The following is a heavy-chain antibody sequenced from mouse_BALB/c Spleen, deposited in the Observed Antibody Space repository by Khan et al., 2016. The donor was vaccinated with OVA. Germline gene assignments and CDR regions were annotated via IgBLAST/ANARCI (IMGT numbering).Heavy chain of an antibody. D-gene: IGHD1-1*01. CDR3: ARKNYYGYAMDY. CDR2: ISYSGST. V-gene: IGHV3-2*02. Sequence: EVQLVETGPGLVKPSQSLSLTCTVTGYSITSGYAWNWIRQFPGNKLEWMGYISYSGSTSYNPSLRSLISITRDTSKNQFFLQLNSVTTEDTATYYCARKNYYGYAMDYWGQGTSVTVSS. CDR1: GYSITSGYA. J-gene: IGHJ4*01.